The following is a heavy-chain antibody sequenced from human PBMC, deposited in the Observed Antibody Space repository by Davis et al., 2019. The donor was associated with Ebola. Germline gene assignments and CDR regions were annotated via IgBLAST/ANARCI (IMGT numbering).Heavy chain of an antibody. CDR3: AREKYTTGYYYFDS. Sequence: GGSLRLSCAASGFTFSSFGFHWVRQAPGKGLEWVAFVRYDESNKYYEDSVKGRFTISRDNSRTTVFLQMSSLRREDTAVYYCAREKYTTGYYYFDSWGQGALVTVSS. D-gene: IGHD3-9*01. CDR2: VRYDESNK. CDR1: GFTFSSFG. V-gene: IGHV3-30*02. J-gene: IGHJ4*01.